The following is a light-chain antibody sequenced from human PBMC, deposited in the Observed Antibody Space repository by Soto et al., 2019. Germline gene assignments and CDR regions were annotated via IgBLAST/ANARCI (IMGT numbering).Light chain of an antibody. Sequence: EIVLTQSPGTLSLSPGERATLSCRTSQSLISNYLAWYQQKPGQAPRLLISGASNRAAGIPDKFSGSGSGTDFTLNISRLEPEDFAVYYCQQYVDSTRTFGQGTKVEIK. CDR2: GAS. J-gene: IGKJ1*01. V-gene: IGKV3-20*01. CDR1: QSLISNY. CDR3: QQYVDSTRT.